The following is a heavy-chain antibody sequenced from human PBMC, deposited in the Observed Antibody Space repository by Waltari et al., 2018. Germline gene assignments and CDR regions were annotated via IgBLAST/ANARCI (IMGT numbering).Heavy chain of an antibody. CDR1: GGSFSGYY. CDR3: ARGRRDFWSGYYSPPLYYYYYGMDV. Sequence: QVQLQQWGAGLLKPSETLSLTCAVYGGSFSGYYWSWTRQPPGTGLECSGEINHSGSTNYNPSLKSRVTISVDTSKNQFSLKLSSVTAADTAVYYCARGRRDFWSGYYSPPLYYYYYGMDVWGQGTTVTVSS. CDR2: INHSGST. J-gene: IGHJ6*02. V-gene: IGHV4-34*01. D-gene: IGHD3-3*01.